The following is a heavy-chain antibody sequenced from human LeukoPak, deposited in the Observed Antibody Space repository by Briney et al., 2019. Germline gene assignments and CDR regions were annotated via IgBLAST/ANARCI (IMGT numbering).Heavy chain of an antibody. CDR2: IYYSGST. Sequence: SETLSLTCTVSGGSISSYYWSWIRQPPGKGLEWIGYIYYSGSTNYNPSLKSRVTISVDTSKNQFSLKLRSVTAADTAVYYCARDRAYYDFWSGYYGYYYYMDVWGKGTTVTVSS. V-gene: IGHV4-59*01. J-gene: IGHJ6*03. CDR1: GGSISSYY. CDR3: ARDRAYYDFWSGYYGYYYYMDV. D-gene: IGHD3-3*01.